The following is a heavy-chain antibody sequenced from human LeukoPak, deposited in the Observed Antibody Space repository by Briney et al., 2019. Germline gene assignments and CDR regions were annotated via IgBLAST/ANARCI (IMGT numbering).Heavy chain of an antibody. J-gene: IGHJ4*02. CDR2: ISWDGTT. V-gene: IGHV3-43*01. CDR3: VKDLNYESSGHVLEY. D-gene: IGHD3-22*01. Sequence: PGGSLRLSCVASGFTFEDYTMHWVRQAPGKTLEWVSLISWDGTTYYTGSVKGRFTISRDNSKNSLYLQMDTLRSADTAFYYCVKDLNYESSGHVLEYWGQGTLVTVSS. CDR1: GFTFEDYT.